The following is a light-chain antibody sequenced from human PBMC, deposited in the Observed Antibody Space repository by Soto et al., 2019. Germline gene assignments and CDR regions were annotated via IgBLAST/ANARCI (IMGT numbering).Light chain of an antibody. Sequence: IVLTQSPATLSLSPGERATLSCRASQSVSSYLAWYQQKPGQAPRLLIYDASNRATGIPARFSGSGSGTDFTLTISSLEPEDFAVYYSQQRSNWPTFGQGTKVDIK. CDR3: QQRSNWPT. CDR1: QSVSSY. J-gene: IGKJ1*01. CDR2: DAS. V-gene: IGKV3-11*01.